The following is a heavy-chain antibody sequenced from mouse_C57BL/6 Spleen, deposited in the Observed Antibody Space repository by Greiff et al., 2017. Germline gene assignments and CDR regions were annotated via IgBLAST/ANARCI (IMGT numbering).Heavy chain of an antibody. CDR3: ASFGFDCYYVAYFAY. CDR2: IYPGDGDT. V-gene: IGHV1-82*01. Sequence: VQLQQSGPELVKPGASVKISCKASGYEFSSSWMNWVKQRPGKGLEWIGRIYPGDGDTKYNGKFKGKATLTADKSSSTAYMQLSSLTSEDSAVSFCASFGFDCYYVAYFAYWGHGTTLTVSS. D-gene: IGHD2-3*01. CDR1: GYEFSSSW. J-gene: IGHJ2*01.